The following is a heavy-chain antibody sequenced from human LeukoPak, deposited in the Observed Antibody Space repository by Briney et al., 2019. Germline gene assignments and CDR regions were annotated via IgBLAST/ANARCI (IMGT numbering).Heavy chain of an antibody. CDR2: ISYDGSNK. V-gene: IGHV3-30*04. D-gene: IGHD3-3*01. CDR1: GFTFSSYA. Sequence: GRSLRLSCAASGFTFSSYAMHWVRQAPGKGLEWVAVISYDGSNKYYADSVKGRFTISRDNSKNTLYLQMNSLRAEDTAVYYCARGPMSPRFFGPLDVWGQGTTVTVSS. CDR3: ARGPMSPRFFGPLDV. J-gene: IGHJ6*02.